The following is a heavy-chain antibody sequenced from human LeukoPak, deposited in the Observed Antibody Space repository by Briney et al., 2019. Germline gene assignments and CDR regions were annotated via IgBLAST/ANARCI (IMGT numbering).Heavy chain of an antibody. J-gene: IGHJ4*02. CDR1: GFTFSIYN. CDR3: ARRYCSSTSCTLDY. CDR2: ISSSSSYI. V-gene: IGHV3-21*01. D-gene: IGHD2-2*01. Sequence: GGSPRLSCAASGFTFSIYNMNWVRQAPGKGLEWVSSISSSSSYIYYADSVKGRFTISRDNAKNSLYLQMNSLRAEDTAVYYCARRYCSSTSCTLDYWGQGTLVTVSS.